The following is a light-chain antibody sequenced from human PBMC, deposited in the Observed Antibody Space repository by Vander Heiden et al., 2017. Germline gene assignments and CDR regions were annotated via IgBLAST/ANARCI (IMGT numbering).Light chain of an antibody. CDR2: DAS. Sequence: EIVLTQSPATLSLSPGERATLSCRASQSVSSYLDWYQQKPGQAPRLLIYDASNRAKGIPDRFSGSGSEKDFTLTSSRREHEDFAVYYVQQRSTLITFGQGTLMEIK. J-gene: IGKJ5*01. CDR3: QQRSTLIT. V-gene: IGKV3-11*01. CDR1: QSVSSY.